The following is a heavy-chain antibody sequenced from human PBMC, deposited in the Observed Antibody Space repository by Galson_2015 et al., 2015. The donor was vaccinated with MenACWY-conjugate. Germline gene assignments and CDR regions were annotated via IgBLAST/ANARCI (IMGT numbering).Heavy chain of an antibody. CDR2: TYYRSKWYS. CDR3: ARESGRVFQY. V-gene: IGHV6-1*01. Sequence: CAISGDSVSSNSAAWNWIRQSPSRGFEWLGRTYYRSKWYSDYAVSVKSRIAINVDTSKSQFSLHLNSVTPEDTAVYYCARESGRVFQYWGQGTLVAVSS. J-gene: IGHJ4*02. CDR1: GDSVSSNSAA.